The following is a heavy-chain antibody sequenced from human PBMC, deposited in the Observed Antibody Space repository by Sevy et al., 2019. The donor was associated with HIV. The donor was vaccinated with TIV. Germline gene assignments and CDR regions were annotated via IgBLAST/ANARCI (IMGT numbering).Heavy chain of an antibody. D-gene: IGHD3-22*01. Sequence: GGSLRLSCTASGFTFGDYAMSWFRQAPGKGLERVGLIRSKDYGGTTEYAASLKGRFTISRDDSKSIAYLQMNSLKTEDAAVYYCSRSYDSSGYGSIGYWGQGTLVTVSS. CDR3: SRSYDSSGYGSIGY. V-gene: IGHV3-49*03. J-gene: IGHJ4*02. CDR1: GFTFGDYA. CDR2: IRSKDYGGTT.